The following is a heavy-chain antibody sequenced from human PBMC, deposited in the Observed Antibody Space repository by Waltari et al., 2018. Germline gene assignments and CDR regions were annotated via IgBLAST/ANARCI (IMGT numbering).Heavy chain of an antibody. J-gene: IGHJ1*01. D-gene: IGHD2-15*01. Sequence: EVSLQQFGGGLVQPGGSLNLSCVVSGANIDSNYLNWLRQAPGKGVGWISVIFADGTTHYSDAVRGRFVISRDKSENTLYLQMNIVRPDDSSVYYCSRGGHPNSWGQGTLVTVSS. CDR1: GANIDSNY. V-gene: IGHV3-66*02. CDR2: IFADGTT. CDR3: SRGGHPNS.